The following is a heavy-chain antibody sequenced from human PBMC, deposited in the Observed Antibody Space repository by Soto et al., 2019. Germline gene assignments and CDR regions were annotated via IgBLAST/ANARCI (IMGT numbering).Heavy chain of an antibody. J-gene: IGHJ4*02. D-gene: IGHD3-16*02. CDR1: GFTFSDYY. V-gene: IGHV3-11*01. Sequence: GGSLRLSCAASGFTFSDYYMSWIRQAPGKGLEWVSYISSSGSTIYYAESVKGRFTISRDNAKNSLYLQMNSLRAEDTAVYYCARCLAYYDYIWGSYRPHYFDYWGQGTLVTVSS. CDR2: ISSSGSTI. CDR3: ARCLAYYDYIWGSYRPHYFDY.